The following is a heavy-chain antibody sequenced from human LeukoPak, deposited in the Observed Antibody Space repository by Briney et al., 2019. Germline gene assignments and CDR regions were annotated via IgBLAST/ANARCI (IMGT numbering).Heavy chain of an antibody. Sequence: GGSLRLSCAASGFTFRSYSMNWVRQAPGKGLEWVSYISSSSTTIFYADSVKGRFTISRDNAKNSLYLQMNSLRAVDTAFYYCATVRGGGWGQGTLVTVSS. CDR3: ATVRGGG. D-gene: IGHD3-16*01. CDR1: GFTFRSYS. CDR2: ISSSSTTI. J-gene: IGHJ4*02. V-gene: IGHV3-48*04.